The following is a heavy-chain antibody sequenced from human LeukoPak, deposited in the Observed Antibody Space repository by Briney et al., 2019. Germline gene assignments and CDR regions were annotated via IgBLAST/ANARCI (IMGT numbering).Heavy chain of an antibody. J-gene: IGHJ4*02. D-gene: IGHD3-3*01. CDR3: ASLPRSGFPYYFDY. V-gene: IGHV4-30-4*01. CDR2: IYYSGST. Sequence: TLSLXCTVSXDSISNGDYYWSWIRQPPGKGLEWIGYIYYSGSTYYNPSLKSRVTISVDTSKNQFSLRLSPATAADTAVYYCASLPRSGFPYYFDYWGQGTLVTVSS. CDR1: XDSISNGDYY.